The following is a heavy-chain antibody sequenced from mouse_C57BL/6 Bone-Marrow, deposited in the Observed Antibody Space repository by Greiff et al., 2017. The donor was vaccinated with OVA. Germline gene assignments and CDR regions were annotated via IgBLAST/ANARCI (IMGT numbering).Heavy chain of an antibody. Sequence: DVQLVESGAGLVKPGGSLKLSCAASGFTFSSYAMSWVRQTPEKRLEWVAYISSGGDYIYYADTVKGRFTISRDNARNTLYLQMSSLKSEDTAMYYCTRDYDGFWYFDVWGTGTTVTVSS. V-gene: IGHV5-9-1*02. CDR2: ISSGGDYI. CDR3: TRDYDGFWYFDV. D-gene: IGHD2-3*01. CDR1: GFTFSSYA. J-gene: IGHJ1*03.